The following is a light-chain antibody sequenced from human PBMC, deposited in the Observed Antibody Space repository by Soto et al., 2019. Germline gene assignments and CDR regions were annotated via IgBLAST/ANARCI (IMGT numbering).Light chain of an antibody. Sequence: DIQMTQSPSTLSGSVGYRVTITCRASQTIISLLAWYQQKPGKAPKLLIYSASTLQSGVPSRFSGSGSGTDFTLTISCLPPEDFETYYCQQLDTFLLTFGGGTKVDIK. CDR2: SAS. V-gene: IGKV1-9*01. CDR1: QTIISL. J-gene: IGKJ4*01. CDR3: QQLDTFLLT.